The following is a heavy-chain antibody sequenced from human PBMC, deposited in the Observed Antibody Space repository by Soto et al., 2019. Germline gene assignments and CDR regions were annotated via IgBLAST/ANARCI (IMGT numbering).Heavy chain of an antibody. J-gene: IGHJ4*02. D-gene: IGHD6-6*01. CDR3: AKDYTAIAARPAVVY. Sequence: GGSLRLSCAASGFTFSSYAMSRVRQAPGKGLEWVSAISGSGGSTYYADSVKGRFTISRDNSKNTLYLQMNSLRAEDTAVYYCAKDYTAIAARPAVVYWGQGTLVTVSS. CDR1: GFTFSSYA. CDR2: ISGSGGST. V-gene: IGHV3-23*01.